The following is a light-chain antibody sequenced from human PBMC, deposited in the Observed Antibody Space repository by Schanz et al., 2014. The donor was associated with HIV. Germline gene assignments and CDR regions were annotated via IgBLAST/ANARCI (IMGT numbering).Light chain of an antibody. CDR1: SSNIGSNT. Sequence: QSVLTQPPSASGPPGQRVTISCSGSSSNIGSNTVNWYQQLPGTAPKLLIYSNNQRPSGVSNRFSGSKSGNTASLTISGLQVEDEADYYCCSYAGSYTFYVFGTGTKLTVL. V-gene: IGLV1-44*01. J-gene: IGLJ1*01. CDR3: CSYAGSYTFYV. CDR2: SNN.